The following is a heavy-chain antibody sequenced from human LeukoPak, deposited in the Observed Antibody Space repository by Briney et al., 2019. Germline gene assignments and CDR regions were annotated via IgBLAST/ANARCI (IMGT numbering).Heavy chain of an antibody. CDR1: GFTFSSYS. J-gene: IGHJ4*02. D-gene: IGHD2-2*01. CDR2: IWYDGSNK. V-gene: IGHV3-33*08. CDR3: ASGRGDCSSTSCRFDY. Sequence: GGSLRLSCAASGFTFSSYSMNWVRQAPGKGLEWVAVIWYDGSNKYYADSVKGRFTISRDNSKNTLYLQMNSLRAEDTAVYYCASGRGDCSSTSCRFDYWGQGTLVTVSS.